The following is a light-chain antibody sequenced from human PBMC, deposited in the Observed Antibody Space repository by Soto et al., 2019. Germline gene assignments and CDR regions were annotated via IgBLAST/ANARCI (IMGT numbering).Light chain of an antibody. CDR2: EVT. Sequence: QSALTQPASISGSPGQSITISCTGTSSDVGDYNYVSWYQHHPGKAPKVMIYEVTNRPSGVSNRFSGSKSGNTASLTISGLQAEDEADYYCSSFTSTSTLVFGTGTKVTV. V-gene: IGLV2-14*01. CDR3: SSFTSTSTLV. J-gene: IGLJ1*01. CDR1: SSDVGDYNY.